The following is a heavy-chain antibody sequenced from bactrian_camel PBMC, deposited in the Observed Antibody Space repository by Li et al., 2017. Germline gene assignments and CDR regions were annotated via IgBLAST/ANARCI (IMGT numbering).Heavy chain of an antibody. D-gene: IGHD1*01. Sequence: DVQLVESGGDTVQAGGSLRLVCVASGSIDSALCMGWFRHVSGGRREGVASVGGDSSPRYLDSVKGRYTISVDNAKNTVSLQMNSLKPEDTAVYYCVTWDYWGQGTQVTVS. J-gene: IGHJ4*01. CDR2: VGGDSSP. CDR1: GSIDSALC. CDR3: VTWDY. V-gene: IGHV3S44*01.